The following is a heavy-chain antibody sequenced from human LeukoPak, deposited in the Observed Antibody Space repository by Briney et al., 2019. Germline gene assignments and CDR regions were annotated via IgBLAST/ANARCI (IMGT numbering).Heavy chain of an antibody. Sequence: GGSLRLSCAASGFTFSSYAMSWVRQAPGKGLEWVSAISGSGGSTYYADSVKGRFIISRDKSKNTLYLQMNSLRAEDTAVYYCAKDRIFDWLLYSLLFDYWGQGTLVTVSS. V-gene: IGHV3-23*01. J-gene: IGHJ4*02. CDR1: GFTFSSYA. CDR2: ISGSGGST. CDR3: AKDRIFDWLLYSLLFDY. D-gene: IGHD3-9*01.